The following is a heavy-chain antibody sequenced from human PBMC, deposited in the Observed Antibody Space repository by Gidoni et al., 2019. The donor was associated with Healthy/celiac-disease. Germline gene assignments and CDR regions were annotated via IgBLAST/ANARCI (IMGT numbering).Heavy chain of an antibody. V-gene: IGHV4-59*01. CDR2: IYYSGST. J-gene: IGHJ4*02. CDR1: GGSISSYY. D-gene: IGHD3-3*01. Sequence: QVQLQESGPGLVKPSETLSLTCTVSGGSISSYYWSWIRQPPGKGLEWIGYIYYSGSTNSNPSLKSRVTISVDTSKNQFSLKLSSVTAADTAVYYCARTTIFGVRYFDYWGQGTLVTVSS. CDR3: ARTTIFGVRYFDY.